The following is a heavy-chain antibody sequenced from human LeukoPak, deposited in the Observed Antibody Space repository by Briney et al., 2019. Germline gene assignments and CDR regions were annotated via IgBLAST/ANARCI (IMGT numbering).Heavy chain of an antibody. CDR1: GFTVSSNY. CDR3: AREVGMAT. CDR2: IYGGGNT. Sequence: GGSLRLSCAASGFTVSSNYMSWVRQAPGKGLEWVSVIYGGGNTYYADSVKGRFTISRDNSKNTLYLQMNSLRAEDTSVYYCAREVGMATWGQGTLVTVSS. J-gene: IGHJ5*02. V-gene: IGHV3-66*01. D-gene: IGHD5-24*01.